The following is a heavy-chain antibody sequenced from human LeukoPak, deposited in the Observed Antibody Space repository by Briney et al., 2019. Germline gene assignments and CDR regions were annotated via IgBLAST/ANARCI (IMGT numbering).Heavy chain of an antibody. J-gene: IGHJ6*03. Sequence: PGGSLRLSCAASGFTLSDYYQSWIRQAPGKGLEWLSYITTSGDITYYADSVKGRFTISRDNAKNSLYLQMNSLRADDSAVYYCARDRGIVGARYFYMDVWGNGTTVTVSS. CDR3: ARDRGIVGARYFYMDV. D-gene: IGHD1-26*01. CDR1: GFTLSDYY. V-gene: IGHV3-11*01. CDR2: ITTSGDIT.